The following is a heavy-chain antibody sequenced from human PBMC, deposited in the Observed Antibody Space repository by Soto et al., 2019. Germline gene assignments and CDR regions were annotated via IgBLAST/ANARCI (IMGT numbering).Heavy chain of an antibody. CDR2: ISYDGSNK. CDR3: ARVSYGDYVGRIDY. Sequence: QVQLVESGGGVVQPGRSLRLSCAASGFTFSSYGMHWVRQAPGKGLEWVAVISYDGSNKYYADSVKGRFTISRDNSKNTLYLQMNSLRAEDTAVYYCARVSYGDYVGRIDYWGQGTLVTVSS. V-gene: IGHV3-30*03. CDR1: GFTFSSYG. D-gene: IGHD4-17*01. J-gene: IGHJ4*02.